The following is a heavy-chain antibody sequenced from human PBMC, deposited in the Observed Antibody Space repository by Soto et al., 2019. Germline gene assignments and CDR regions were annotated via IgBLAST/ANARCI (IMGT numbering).Heavy chain of an antibody. D-gene: IGHD2-2*02. CDR3: AREYTAWPLAGGLDV. Sequence: PGGSLRLSXVGSGFTFSTYSINWVRHAPGKGLKWVSSISSRSDIYYADSVKGRFTISRDNAKNSVSLQMNSLRAEDTAVYYCAREYTAWPLAGGLDVWGRGTTVTDSS. V-gene: IGHV3-21*01. CDR1: GFTFSTYS. CDR2: ISSRSDI. J-gene: IGHJ6*02.